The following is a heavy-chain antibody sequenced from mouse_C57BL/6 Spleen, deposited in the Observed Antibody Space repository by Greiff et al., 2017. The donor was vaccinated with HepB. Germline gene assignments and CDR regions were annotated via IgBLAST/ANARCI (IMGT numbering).Heavy chain of an antibody. CDR1: GYTFTSYG. V-gene: IGHV1-81*01. Sequence: QVQLKQSGAELARPGASVKLSCKASGYTFTSYGISWVKQRTGQGLEWIGEIYPRSGNTYYNEKFKGKATLTADKSSSTAYMELRSLTSEDSAVYFCAREYDYDFAYWGQGTLVTVSA. CDR3: AREYDYDFAY. CDR2: IYPRSGNT. J-gene: IGHJ3*01. D-gene: IGHD2-4*01.